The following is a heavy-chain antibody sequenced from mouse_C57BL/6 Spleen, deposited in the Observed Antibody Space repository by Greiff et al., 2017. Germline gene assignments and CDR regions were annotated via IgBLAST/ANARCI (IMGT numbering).Heavy chain of an antibody. J-gene: IGHJ2*01. Sequence: QVQLQQSGAELARPGASVKLSCKASGYTFTSYGISWVKQSTGQGLEWIGEIYPRSGNTYYNEKFKGKGTLTADKSSSTAYMELRSLTSEDSAVYFCASPWDGSSYGGRNFDYWGQGTTLTVSS. V-gene: IGHV1-81*01. D-gene: IGHD1-1*01. CDR2: IYPRSGNT. CDR1: GYTFTSYG. CDR3: ASPWDGSSYGGRNFDY.